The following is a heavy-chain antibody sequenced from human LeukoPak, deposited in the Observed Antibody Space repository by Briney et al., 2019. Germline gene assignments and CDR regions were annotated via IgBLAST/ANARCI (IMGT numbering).Heavy chain of an antibody. CDR3: ARWYYTGSGYYYDF. J-gene: IGHJ4*02. Sequence: SETLSLTCTVSGGSISSGTYYWGWIRQPPGKGLEWIGEINHSGTTNYNPSLRSRVTISVDKSKNQFSLKLSSVTAADTAFYYCARWYYTGSGYYYDFWGQGTLVTVSS. CDR1: GGSISSGTYY. V-gene: IGHV4-39*07. CDR2: INHSGTT. D-gene: IGHD3-22*01.